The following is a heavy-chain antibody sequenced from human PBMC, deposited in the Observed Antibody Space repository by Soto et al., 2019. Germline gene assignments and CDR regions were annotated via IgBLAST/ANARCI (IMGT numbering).Heavy chain of an antibody. Sequence: GGSLRLSCAASGFTFSDHYMNWVRQAPGKGLEWVGRIRNKANSYTTEYAASVKGRFTISRDDSKSSLYLQMNSLKTEDTAVYYCARDRYCGGGSCYVSWYFDLWGRGTLVTVSS. J-gene: IGHJ2*01. D-gene: IGHD2-15*01. CDR2: IRNKANSYTT. V-gene: IGHV3-72*01. CDR3: ARDRYCGGGSCYVSWYFDL. CDR1: GFTFSDHY.